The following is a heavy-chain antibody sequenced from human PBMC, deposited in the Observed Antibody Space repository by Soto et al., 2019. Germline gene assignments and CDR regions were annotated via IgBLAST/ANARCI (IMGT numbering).Heavy chain of an antibody. V-gene: IGHV4-61*01. CDR3: ARGIGYSSSSLYYYYYGMDV. D-gene: IGHD6-6*01. CDR2: IYYSGST. Sequence: NPSETLSLTCTVSGGSVSSGSYYWSWIRQPPGKGLEWIGYIYYSGSTNYNPSLKSRVTISVDTSKNQFSLKLSSVTAADTAVYYCARGIGYSSSSLYYYYYGMDVWGQGTTVTVSS. CDR1: GGSVSSGSYY. J-gene: IGHJ6*02.